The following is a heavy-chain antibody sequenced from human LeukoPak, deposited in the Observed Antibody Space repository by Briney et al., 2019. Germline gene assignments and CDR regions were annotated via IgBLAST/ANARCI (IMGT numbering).Heavy chain of an antibody. V-gene: IGHV3-23*01. D-gene: IGHD6-19*01. Sequence: GGSLRLSCAASGFTLSSYAMSWVRQAPGKGLEWVSAISGSGGSTYYADSVKGRFTISRDNSKNTLYLQMNSLRAEDTAVYYCAKGSEWLVLYDYWGQGTLVTVSS. J-gene: IGHJ4*02. CDR1: GFTLSSYA. CDR3: AKGSEWLVLYDY. CDR2: ISGSGGST.